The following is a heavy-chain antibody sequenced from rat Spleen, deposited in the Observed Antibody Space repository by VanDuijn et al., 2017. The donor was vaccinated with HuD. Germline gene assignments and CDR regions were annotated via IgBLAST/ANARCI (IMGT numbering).Heavy chain of an antibody. Sequence: QVQLKESGPGLMQPSQTLSLTCIVSGFSLTSYHVHWVRQSPGKGLEWMAVIWSGGSTYYNSALKSRLSISRDTSKSQVFLKMNSLQTEDTAMYFCARSSRDWGQGVMVTVSS. CDR1: GFSLTSYH. V-gene: IGHV2-32*01. J-gene: IGHJ2*01. CDR2: IWSGGST. CDR3: ARSSRD.